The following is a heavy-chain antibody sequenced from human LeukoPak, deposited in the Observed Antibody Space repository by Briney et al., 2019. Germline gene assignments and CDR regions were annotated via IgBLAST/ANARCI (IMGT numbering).Heavy chain of an antibody. V-gene: IGHV1-2*02. CDR3: ARPGYCGGGSCSDRFDS. Sequence: ASVKVSCKASGYTFTGYYMHWVRQAPGQGLEWMGWINPNSGGTNYAQKFQGRVTMTRDTSISIAYMELSRLRSDDTAVYYCARPGYCGGGSCSDRFDSWGQGTLVTVSS. J-gene: IGHJ5*01. CDR1: GYTFTGYY. D-gene: IGHD2-15*01. CDR2: INPNSGGT.